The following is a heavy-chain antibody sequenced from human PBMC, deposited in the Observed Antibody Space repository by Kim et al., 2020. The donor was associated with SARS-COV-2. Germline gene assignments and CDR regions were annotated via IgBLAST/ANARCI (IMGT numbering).Heavy chain of an antibody. V-gene: IGHV1-69*13. CDR3: ARDGGPISVGRNWFDP. CDR1: GGTFSSYA. D-gene: IGHD3-16*01. CDR2: IIPIFGTA. Sequence: SVKVSCKASGGTFSSYAISWVRQAPGQGLEWMGGIIPIFGTANYAQKFQGRVTITADESTSTAYMELSSLRSEDTAVYYCARDGGPISVGRNWFDPWGQGTLVTVSS. J-gene: IGHJ5*02.